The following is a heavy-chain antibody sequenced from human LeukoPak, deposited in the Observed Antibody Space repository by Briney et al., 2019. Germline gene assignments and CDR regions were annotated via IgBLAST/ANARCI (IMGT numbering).Heavy chain of an antibody. CDR1: GFTFSSYG. CDR3: ARDGEYSSSFDY. Sequence: PGRSLRLSCAASGFTFSSYGMHWVRQAPGKGLEWVAVIWYDGSNKYYADSVKGRFTISRDNSKNTLYLQMNSLRAEDTAVYYCARDGEYSSSFDYWGQGTLVTVSS. D-gene: IGHD6-6*01. V-gene: IGHV3-33*01. CDR2: IWYDGSNK. J-gene: IGHJ4*02.